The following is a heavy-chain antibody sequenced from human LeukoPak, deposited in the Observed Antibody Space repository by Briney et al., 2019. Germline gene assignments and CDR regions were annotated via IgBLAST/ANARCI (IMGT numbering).Heavy chain of an antibody. CDR1: GYSISSGYY. CDR2: MFYSGST. D-gene: IGHD6-13*01. Sequence: SETLSLTCAVSGYSISSGYYWGWIRQPPGKGLEWIGSMFYSGSTYYSPSLKGRVTISVDTSKNQFSLKVSSVTAADTAVYYCARNSLSSSWYAVFDYWGQGTLVTVSS. V-gene: IGHV4-38-2*01. J-gene: IGHJ4*02. CDR3: ARNSLSSSWYAVFDY.